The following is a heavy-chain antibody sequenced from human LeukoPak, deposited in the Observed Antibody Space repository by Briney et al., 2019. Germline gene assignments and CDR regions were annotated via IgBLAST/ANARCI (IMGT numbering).Heavy chain of an antibody. CDR2: ISSSSKYI. Sequence: PGGSLRLSCVASGFTLSDYCMNWVRQTPGKGLEWVTSISSSSKYIFYSDSVKGRFTISRDNSKNTLYLQMNSLRAEDTAVYYCAREGRAAAIDYWGQGTLVTVSS. V-gene: IGHV3-21*01. CDR3: AREGRAAAIDY. D-gene: IGHD6-13*01. CDR1: GFTLSDYC. J-gene: IGHJ4*02.